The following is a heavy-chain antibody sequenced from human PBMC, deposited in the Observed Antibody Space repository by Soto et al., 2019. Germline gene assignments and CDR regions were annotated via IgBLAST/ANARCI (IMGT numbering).Heavy chain of an antibody. J-gene: IGHJ6*03. V-gene: IGHV4-34*01. CDR1: GGSFSGYY. CDR2: INHSGST. CDR3: ARVSTVTDRYYYYYYSMDV. D-gene: IGHD4-4*01. Sequence: SETLSLTCAVYGGSFSGYYWSWIRQPPGKGLEWIGEINHSGSTNYNPSLKSRVNISVDTSKNQFSLKLSSVTAADTAVYYCARVSTVTDRYYYYYYSMDVWGKGPTVTVSS.